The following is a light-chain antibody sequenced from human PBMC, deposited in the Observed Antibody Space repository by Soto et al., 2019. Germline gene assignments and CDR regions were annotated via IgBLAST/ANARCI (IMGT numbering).Light chain of an antibody. CDR1: QSVSSSY. Sequence: PGERVTLSCRASQSVSSSYLTWYQQKPGQAPRLLISGASTRATGLPARFSGSGSGTEFTLTISSLQSEDFAVYYCQQYNNWPGTFGQGTKVDIK. CDR3: QQYNNWPGT. J-gene: IGKJ1*01. CDR2: GAS. V-gene: IGKV3-15*01.